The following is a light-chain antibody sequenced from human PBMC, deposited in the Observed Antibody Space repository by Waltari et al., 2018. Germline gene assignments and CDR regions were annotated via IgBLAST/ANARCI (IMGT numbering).Light chain of an antibody. CDR2: KDS. CDR3: QSADSTTTWI. V-gene: IGLV3-25*03. CDR1: ALSKYH. J-gene: IGLJ2*01. Sequence: SNELTQPPSVSVSPGQTARITSAGDALSKYHSYWYQQKPVQAPVLMIYKDSERPSGIPERFSGSSSGTTVTLTISGVQAEDEADYYCQSADSTTTWIFGGGTKLTVL.